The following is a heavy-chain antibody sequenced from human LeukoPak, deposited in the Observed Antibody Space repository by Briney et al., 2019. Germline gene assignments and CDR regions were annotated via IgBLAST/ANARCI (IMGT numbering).Heavy chain of an antibody. CDR3: AKDRVVTAQYYFDY. V-gene: IGHV3-30*02. Sequence: TGGSLRLSCAASGFTFSSYGMHWVRQAPGKGLEWVAFIRYDGSNKYYADSVKGRFTISRDNSKNTLYLQMNSLRAEDTAVYYCAKDRVVTAQYYFDYWGQGTLVTVSS. J-gene: IGHJ4*02. CDR2: IRYDGSNK. D-gene: IGHD2-21*02. CDR1: GFTFSSYG.